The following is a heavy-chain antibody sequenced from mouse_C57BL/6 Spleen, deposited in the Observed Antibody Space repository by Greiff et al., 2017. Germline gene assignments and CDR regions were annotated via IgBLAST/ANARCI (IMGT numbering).Heavy chain of an antibody. Sequence: VQLQQPGAELVKPGASVKLSCKASGYTFTSYWMHWVKQRPGQGLEWIGMIHPNSGSTNYNEKFKSKATLTVDKSSSTAYMQLSSLTSEDSAVYYCGRRGVVATDWYIDVWGTGTTVTVSS. J-gene: IGHJ1*03. D-gene: IGHD1-1*01. V-gene: IGHV1-64*01. CDR1: GYTFTSYW. CDR2: IHPNSGST. CDR3: GRRGVVATDWYIDV.